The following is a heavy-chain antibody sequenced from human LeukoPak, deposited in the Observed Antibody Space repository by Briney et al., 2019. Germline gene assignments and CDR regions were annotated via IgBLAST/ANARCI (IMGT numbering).Heavy chain of an antibody. CDR1: GFTFSSYG. V-gene: IGHV3-23*01. CDR2: ISGSGGST. Sequence: GGSLRLSCAASGFTFSSYGMSWVRQAPGKGLEWVSAISGSGGSTYYADSVKGRFTISRDNSKNTLYLQMNSLRAEDTAVYYCAKDGRYGSGSYYNLGMINWFDPWGQGTLVTVSS. CDR3: AKDGRYGSGSYYNLGMINWFDP. J-gene: IGHJ5*02. D-gene: IGHD3-10*01.